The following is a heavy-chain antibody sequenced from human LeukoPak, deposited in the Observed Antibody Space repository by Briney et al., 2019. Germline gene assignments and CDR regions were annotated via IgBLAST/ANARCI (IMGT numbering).Heavy chain of an antibody. CDR1: GGSISSHY. CDR2: IYYSGST. D-gene: IGHD1-26*01. J-gene: IGHJ5*02. CDR3: AREDYSGSYKNWFDP. V-gene: IGHV4-59*11. Sequence: SETLSLTCTVSGGSISSHYWSWIRQPPGKGLEWIGYIYYSGSTNYNPSLKSRVTISVDTSKNQFSLKLSSVTAADTAVYYCAREDYSGSYKNWFDPWGQGTLVTDSS.